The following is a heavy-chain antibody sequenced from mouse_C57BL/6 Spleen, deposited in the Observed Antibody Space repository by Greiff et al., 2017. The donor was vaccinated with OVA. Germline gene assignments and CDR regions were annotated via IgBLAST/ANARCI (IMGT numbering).Heavy chain of an antibody. CDR2: IDPANGNT. V-gene: IGHV14-3*01. J-gene: IGHJ2*01. CDR3: ATYYYGSSYYFDY. D-gene: IGHD1-1*01. CDR1: GFNIKNTY. Sequence: DVKLQESVAELVRPGASVKLSCTASGFNIKNTYMHWVKQRPEQGLEWIGRIDPANGNTKYAPKFQGKATITADTSSNTAYLQLSSLTSEDTAIYYCATYYYGSSYYFDYWGQGTTLTVSS.